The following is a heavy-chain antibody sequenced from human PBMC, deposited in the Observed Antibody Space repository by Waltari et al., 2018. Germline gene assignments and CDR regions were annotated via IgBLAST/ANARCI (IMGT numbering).Heavy chain of an antibody. V-gene: IGHV1-69*12. J-gene: IGHJ3*02. Sequence: QVQLVQSGAEVKKPGSSVKVSCKASGGTFSSYAISWVRQAPGQGLEWMGGIIPIIGIANYAQKFQGRVTITADESTSTAYMELSSLRSEDTAVYYCARDPASVAAAAFRAFDIWGQGTMVTVSS. CDR1: GGTFSSYA. D-gene: IGHD6-13*01. CDR3: ARDPASVAAAAFRAFDI. CDR2: IIPIIGIA.